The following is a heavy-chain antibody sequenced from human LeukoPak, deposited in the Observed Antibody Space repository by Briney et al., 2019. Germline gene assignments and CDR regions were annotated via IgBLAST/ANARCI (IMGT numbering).Heavy chain of an antibody. CDR3: ARSRLNYYDNSGYYDGHFDY. Sequence: EASETLSLTCSVSGGSISSSAYYWGWIRQPPGKGLEWIGNIYYSGSTYYNPSLKSRVTISVDKSKNQLSLKLSSVTAADTAVYYCARSRLNYYDNSGYYDGHFDYWGQGTLVTVSS. V-gene: IGHV4-39*07. CDR2: IYYSGST. D-gene: IGHD3-22*01. CDR1: GGSISSSAYY. J-gene: IGHJ4*02.